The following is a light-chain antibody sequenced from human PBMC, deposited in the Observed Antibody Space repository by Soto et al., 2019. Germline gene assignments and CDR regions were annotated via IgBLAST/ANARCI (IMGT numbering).Light chain of an antibody. CDR2: GTS. CDR1: QSVTISF. V-gene: IGKV3-20*01. Sequence: EIVLTQSPGTLSLSPGERATLSCRASQSVTISFLAWYQQKPGQAPRLLIYGTSNRATGIPDRFSGSGSGTDFTLTISRLEPEDFAVYYCQQYANSRTFGQGTKVEIK. J-gene: IGKJ1*01. CDR3: QQYANSRT.